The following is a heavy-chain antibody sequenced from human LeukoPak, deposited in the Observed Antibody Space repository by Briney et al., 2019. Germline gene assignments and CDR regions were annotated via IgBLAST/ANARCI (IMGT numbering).Heavy chain of an antibody. CDR3: ARVDPDSSSTLEVFDY. Sequence: SETLSLTCTVSGGSISSYYWSWLRQPPGKGLEWIGYIYYSGSTNYNPSLKSRVTISVDTSKNQFSLKLSSVTAADTAVYYCARVDPDSSSTLEVFDYWGQGTLVTVSS. V-gene: IGHV4-59*01. CDR1: GGSISSYY. CDR2: IYYSGST. J-gene: IGHJ4*02. D-gene: IGHD6-6*01.